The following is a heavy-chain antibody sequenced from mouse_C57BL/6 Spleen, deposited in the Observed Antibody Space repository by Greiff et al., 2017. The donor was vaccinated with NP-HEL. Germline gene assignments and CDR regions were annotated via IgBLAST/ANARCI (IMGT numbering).Heavy chain of an antibody. D-gene: IGHD2-1*01. Sequence: VQLQQSGAELAKPGASVKLSCKASGYTFTSYWMHWVKQRPGQGLEWIGYINPSSGYTKYNQKFKDKSTLTADKSTSTAYMQMSSLTYEDSAVCYCAGRVGNYDFDYWGQGTTLTVSS. V-gene: IGHV1-7*01. CDR2: INPSSGYT. CDR3: AGRVGNYDFDY. CDR1: GYTFTSYW. J-gene: IGHJ2*01.